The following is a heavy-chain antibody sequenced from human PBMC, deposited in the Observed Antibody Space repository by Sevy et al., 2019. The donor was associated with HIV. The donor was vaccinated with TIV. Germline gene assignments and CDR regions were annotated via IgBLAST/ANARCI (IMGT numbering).Heavy chain of an antibody. J-gene: IGHJ6*02. Sequence: GGSLRLSCAASGFSFSIYSMNWVRQAPGKGLEWVSSSSSSSNYIYYADSVKGRFTISRDNAKNSLYLQMNSLRAEDTAVYYCARDGGRITMVQGVLAYYHGMDVWGQWTTVTVSS. CDR1: GFSFSIYS. D-gene: IGHD3-10*01. CDR2: SSSSSNYI. V-gene: IGHV3-21*01. CDR3: ARDGGRITMVQGVLAYYHGMDV.